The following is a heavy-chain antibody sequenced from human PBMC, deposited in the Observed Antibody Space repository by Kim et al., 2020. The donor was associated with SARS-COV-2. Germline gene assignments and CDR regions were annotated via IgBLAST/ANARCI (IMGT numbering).Heavy chain of an antibody. Sequence: GGSLRLSCAASGFTFSSYGMHWVRQAPGKGLEWVAVISYDGSNKYYADSVKGRFTISRDNSKNTLYLQMNSLRAEDTAVYYCAKGVLSSRVWFGELYTTPVDYWGQGTLVTVSS. D-gene: IGHD3-10*01. J-gene: IGHJ4*02. V-gene: IGHV3-30*18. CDR3: AKGVLSSRVWFGELYTTPVDY. CDR2: ISYDGSNK. CDR1: GFTFSSYG.